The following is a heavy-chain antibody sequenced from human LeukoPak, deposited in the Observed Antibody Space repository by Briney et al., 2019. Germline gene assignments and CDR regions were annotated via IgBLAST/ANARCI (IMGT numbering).Heavy chain of an antibody. CDR1: GFTFSSYG. V-gene: IGHV3-30*02. CDR3: AKPYYDFWSGYPYYFDY. CDR2: IRYDGSNK. D-gene: IGHD3-3*01. Sequence: GGSLRLSCAASGFTFSSYGMHWVRQAPGEGLEWVAFIRYDGSNKYYADSVKGRFTISRDNSKNTLYLQMNSLRAEDTAVYYCAKPYYDFWSGYPYYFDYWGQGTLVTVSS. J-gene: IGHJ4*02.